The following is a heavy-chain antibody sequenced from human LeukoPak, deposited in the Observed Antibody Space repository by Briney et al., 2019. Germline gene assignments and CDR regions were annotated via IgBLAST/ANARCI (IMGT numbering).Heavy chain of an antibody. V-gene: IGHV3-30-3*01. CDR1: GFTFSSYA. Sequence: RGSLRLSCAASGFTFSSYAMHWVRQAPGKGLEWVAVISYDGSNKYYADSVKGRFTISRDNSKNTLYLQMNSLRVEDTAVYYCARDSTAQVRGGYFDYWGQGTLVTVSS. CDR2: ISYDGSNK. J-gene: IGHJ4*02. D-gene: IGHD3-10*01. CDR3: ARDSTAQVRGGYFDY.